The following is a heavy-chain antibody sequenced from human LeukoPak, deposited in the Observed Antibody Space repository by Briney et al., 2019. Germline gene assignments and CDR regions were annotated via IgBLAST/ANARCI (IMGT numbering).Heavy chain of an antibody. J-gene: IGHJ6*03. D-gene: IGHD1-7*01. CDR1: GYTFTGYY. CDR2: INPNSGGT. CDR3: AREGVLTGTTFGGYYYYYMDV. V-gene: IGHV1-2*02. Sequence: ASVKVSCKASGYTFTGYYMHWVRQAPGQGLEWMGWINPNSGGTNYAQKFQGRVTMTRDTSISTAYMELSRLRSDGTAVYYCAREGVLTGTTFGGYYYYYMDVWGKGTTVTVSS.